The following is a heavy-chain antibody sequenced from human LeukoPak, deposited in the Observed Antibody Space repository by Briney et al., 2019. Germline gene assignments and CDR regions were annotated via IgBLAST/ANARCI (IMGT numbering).Heavy chain of an antibody. CDR3: VRGGPSTWS. J-gene: IGHJ5*02. CDR1: GFTFSSYW. Sequence: GGSLRLSCVASGFTFSSYWIHWVRQAPGKGLVWVSRINGDGGSRDYADSVKGRFTISRDNAKNTLYLQMNSLRAEDTAVYYCVRGGPSTWSWGQGTLVTVSS. V-gene: IGHV3-74*01. CDR2: INGDGGSR. D-gene: IGHD2-15*01.